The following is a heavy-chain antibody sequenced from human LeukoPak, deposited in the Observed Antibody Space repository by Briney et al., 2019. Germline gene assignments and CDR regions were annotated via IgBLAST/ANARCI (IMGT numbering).Heavy chain of an antibody. J-gene: IGHJ4*02. CDR3: ARRLRVRGVIIGKTRGNYFDY. CDR2: IYTSGST. Sequence: SETLSLTCTVSGGSISSGSYYWSWIRQPAGKGLEWIGRIYTSGSTNYNPSLKSRVTISVDTSKNQFSLKLSSVTAADTAVYYCARRLRVRGVIIGKTRGNYFDYWGQGTLVTVSS. CDR1: GGSISSGSYY. D-gene: IGHD3-10*01. V-gene: IGHV4-61*02.